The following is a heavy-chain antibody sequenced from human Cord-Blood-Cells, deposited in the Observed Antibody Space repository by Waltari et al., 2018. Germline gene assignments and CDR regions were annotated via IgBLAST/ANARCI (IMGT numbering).Heavy chain of an antibody. CDR2: INPNSGGT. CDR1: GYTFTGYY. CDR3: ARDYEYSDSSGYYPYYFDY. V-gene: IGHV1-2*02. D-gene: IGHD3-22*01. J-gene: IGHJ4*02. Sequence: QVQLVQSGAEVKKPGASVKVSCKASGYTFTGYYMHWVRQAHGQGLEWMGWINPNSGGTNYAQKFQGRVTMTRDTSISTAYMELSRLRSDDTAVYYCARDYEYSDSSGYYPYYFDYWGQGTLVTVSS.